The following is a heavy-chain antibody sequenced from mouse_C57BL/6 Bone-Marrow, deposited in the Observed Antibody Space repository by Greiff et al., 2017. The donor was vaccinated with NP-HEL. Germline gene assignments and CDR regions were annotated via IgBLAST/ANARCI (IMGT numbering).Heavy chain of an antibody. V-gene: IGHV1-66*01. CDR3: ARKRRIYYDYDGYFDY. CDR1: GYSFTSYY. J-gene: IGHJ2*01. D-gene: IGHD2-4*01. CDR2: IYPGRGNT. Sequence: QVQLQQSGPELVKPGASVKISCKASGYSFTSYYIHWVKQRPGQGLEWLGWIYPGRGNTKYNETFKGKAPLTADTSSSTAYMQLSSLTSEDSAVYYCARKRRIYYDYDGYFDYWGQGTTLTVSS.